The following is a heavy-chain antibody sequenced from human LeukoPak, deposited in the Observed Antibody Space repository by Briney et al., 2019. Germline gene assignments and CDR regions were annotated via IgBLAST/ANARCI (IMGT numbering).Heavy chain of an antibody. V-gene: IGHV4-4*07. CDR3: ARTSSSGLVGGYYFDY. J-gene: IGHJ4*02. D-gene: IGHD6-19*01. CDR2: IYNSGST. CDR1: GGSISSYY. Sequence: SETLSLTCTVSGGSISSYYWSWIRQPAGKGLEWTGRIYNSGSTTYNPSLKSRVTMSVDTSKNQFSLKLSSVTAADTAVYYCARTSSSGLVGGYYFDYWGQGTLVTVSS.